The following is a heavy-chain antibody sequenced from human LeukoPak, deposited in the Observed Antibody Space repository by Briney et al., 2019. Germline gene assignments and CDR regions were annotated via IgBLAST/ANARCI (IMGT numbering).Heavy chain of an antibody. D-gene: IGHD4-17*01. CDR3: ARHESDYGDYSTFDS. CDR1: GGSMSSYY. Sequence: SETLSLTCTVSGGSMSSYYWSWIRQPPGKGLQWIGYIFYSGSINYNPSLKSRVTISVDTSKNQFSLKLSSVTAADTAVYYRARHESDYGDYSTFDSWGQGTLVTVSS. CDR2: IFYSGSI. V-gene: IGHV4-59*08. J-gene: IGHJ4*02.